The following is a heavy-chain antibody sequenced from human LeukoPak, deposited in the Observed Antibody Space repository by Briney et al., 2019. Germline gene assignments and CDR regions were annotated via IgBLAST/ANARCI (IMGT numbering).Heavy chain of an antibody. Sequence: PGGSLRLSCVVSGFTFSSYWMHWVRQAPGEGLVWVSRINSDGSSTSYADSVKGRFTISRDNAKNTLYLQMNSLRAENTAVYYCARERRSGSYSRFDPWGQGTLVTVSS. CDR3: ARERRSGSYSRFDP. CDR1: GFTFSSYW. V-gene: IGHV3-74*01. D-gene: IGHD1-26*01. J-gene: IGHJ5*02. CDR2: INSDGSST.